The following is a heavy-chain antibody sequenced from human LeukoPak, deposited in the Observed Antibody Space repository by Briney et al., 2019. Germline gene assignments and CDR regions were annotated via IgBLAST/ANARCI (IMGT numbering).Heavy chain of an antibody. V-gene: IGHV3-48*02. CDR1: GFTFTSYS. J-gene: IGHJ4*02. Sequence: GGSLRLSCAVSGFTFTSYSMNWVRQAPGKGLEWISSISSGGVNTYYADSVKGRFTISRDNAGNSLYLQMNSLRDEDTAVYYCARDRWYDGSGYIAAFDYWGQGTLVTVS. CDR3: ARDRWYDGSGYIAAFDY. CDR2: ISSGGVNT. D-gene: IGHD3-22*01.